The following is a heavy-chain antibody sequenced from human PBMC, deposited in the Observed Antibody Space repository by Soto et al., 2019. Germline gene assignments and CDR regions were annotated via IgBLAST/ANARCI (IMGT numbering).Heavy chain of an antibody. V-gene: IGHV6-1*01. D-gene: IGHD6-13*01. J-gene: IGHJ5*02. CDR1: GDSVSINSAA. CDR2: TYYRSKWYN. Sequence: PSQTLSLTCAISGDSVSINSAAWNLIRQSPSRGLEWLGRTYYRSKWYNDYAVSVKSRITINPDTSKNQFSLQLNSVTPEDTAVYYCASEAWGIAAAGSAWFDPWGQGTLVTVSS. CDR3: ASEAWGIAAAGSAWFDP.